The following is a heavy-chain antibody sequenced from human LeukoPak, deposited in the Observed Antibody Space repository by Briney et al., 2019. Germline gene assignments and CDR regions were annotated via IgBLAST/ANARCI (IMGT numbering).Heavy chain of an antibody. CDR2: IIPIFGTA. CDR3: ARVGSGWLSYFDY. J-gene: IGHJ4*02. Sequence: SVKVSYKASGGTFSSYAISWVRQAPGQGLEWMGGIIPIFGTANYAQKFQGRVTITADESTSTAYMELSSLRSEDTAVYYCARVGSGWLSYFDYWGQGTLVTVSS. V-gene: IGHV1-69*13. CDR1: GGTFSSYA. D-gene: IGHD6-19*01.